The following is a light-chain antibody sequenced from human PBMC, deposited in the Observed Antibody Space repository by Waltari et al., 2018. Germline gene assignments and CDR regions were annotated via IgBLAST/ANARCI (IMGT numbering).Light chain of an antibody. CDR3: QSHDANHYVV. Sequence: NFMLTQPHPVSESPGKTVTISCTRSSGSIATNYVKWYQRRPGSVPTTIIYEDNQRPSGVPDRFSGSIDSSSNSASLTISGLQTEDEADYYCQSHDANHYVVFGGGTKVTVL. CDR1: SGSIATNY. CDR2: EDN. V-gene: IGLV6-57*03. J-gene: IGLJ2*01.